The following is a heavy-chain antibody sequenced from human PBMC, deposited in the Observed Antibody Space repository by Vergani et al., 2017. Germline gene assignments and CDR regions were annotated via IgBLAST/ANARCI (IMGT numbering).Heavy chain of an antibody. D-gene: IGHD2-2*02. CDR3: AKETQDDTVEAPAAIQGTFDN. Sequence: QVQLVESGGGVVQPGRSLRLSCAASGLTFSNYAMHWVRQAPGKGLEWVAVIWSDGSKKYYGDSVRGRFTISRDNSKNTLYLQMNSLRAEDTAVYYCAKETQDDTVEAPAAIQGTFDNWGQGTLVTVSP. J-gene: IGHJ4*02. CDR2: IWSDGSKK. CDR1: GLTFSNYA. V-gene: IGHV3-33*06.